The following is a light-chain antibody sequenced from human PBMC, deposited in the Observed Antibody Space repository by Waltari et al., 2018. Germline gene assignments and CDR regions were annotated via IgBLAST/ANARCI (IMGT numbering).Light chain of an antibody. CDR3: CSYTSSGSLL. CDR2: EGS. Sequence: QSALTQPASVSGSPGQSITISCTGTSSDVGSHNLVSWYQQHPGKAPQLMIYEGSKRPSGVSNRFSGSKSGNTVSLTISGLQAEDEADYYCCSYTSSGSLLFGGGTKLTVL. CDR1: SSDVGSHNL. J-gene: IGLJ2*01. V-gene: IGLV2-23*01.